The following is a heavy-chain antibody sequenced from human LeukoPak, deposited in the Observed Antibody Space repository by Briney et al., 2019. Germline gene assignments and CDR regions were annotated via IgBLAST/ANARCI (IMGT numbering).Heavy chain of an antibody. Sequence: GGSLRLSCAASGLNVRSYWMHWVRQVPGKGLVWVSRVNRDGTTTTYANSVKGRFTISKDIAKNTLFLQMNSLRADDTAVYYCAARDKSCSGGVCDPIDYWGQGTLVTVSS. CDR2: VNRDGTTT. CDR3: AARDKSCSGGVCDPIDY. CDR1: GLNVRSYW. D-gene: IGHD2-8*02. V-gene: IGHV3-74*01. J-gene: IGHJ4*02.